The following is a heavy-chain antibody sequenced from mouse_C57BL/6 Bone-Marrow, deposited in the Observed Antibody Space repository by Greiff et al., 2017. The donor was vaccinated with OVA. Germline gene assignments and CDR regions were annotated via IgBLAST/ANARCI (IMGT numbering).Heavy chain of an antibody. D-gene: IGHD1-1*01. CDR3: TTSRLLEAMDY. J-gene: IGHJ4*01. Sequence: EVQLQQSGAELVRPGASVKLSCTASGFNIKDAYMHWVKQRPEQGLEWIGWIDPANGDTAYASKFQGKATITADTSSNTAYLQLSSLTSEDTAVYYSTTSRLLEAMDYWGQGTSVTVSS. CDR2: IDPANGDT. CDR1: GFNIKDAY. V-gene: IGHV14-4*01.